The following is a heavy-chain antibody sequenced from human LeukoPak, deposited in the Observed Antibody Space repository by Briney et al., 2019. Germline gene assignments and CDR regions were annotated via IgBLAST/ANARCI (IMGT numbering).Heavy chain of an antibody. Sequence: ASVKVSCKASGYTFTGYYMHWVRQAPGQGLEWMGWITPFNGNTNYAQQFQDRVTITRDRSRNTVYMELNSLRFEDTAMYYCARSPFSGDDDAFDIWGQGTMVTVSS. CDR2: ITPFNGNT. J-gene: IGHJ3*02. D-gene: IGHD5-12*01. V-gene: IGHV1-45*02. CDR1: GYTFTGYY. CDR3: ARSPFSGDDDAFDI.